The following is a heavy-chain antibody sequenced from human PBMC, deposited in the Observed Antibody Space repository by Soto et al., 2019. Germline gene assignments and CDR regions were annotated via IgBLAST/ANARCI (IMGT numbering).Heavy chain of an antibody. CDR1: GFTFSSNW. D-gene: IGHD6-19*01. J-gene: IGHJ6*02. CDR3: ATQLSSGWYSDYYYYGMDV. V-gene: IGHV3-7*03. Sequence: PGGSLRLSCAAAGFTFSSNWMSWVRQAPGKGLEWVANIKQDGSEKYYVDSVKGRFTISRDNAKNSLYLQMNSLRAEDTAVYYCATQLSSGWYSDYYYYGMDVWGDGSTVTVP. CDR2: IKQDGSEK.